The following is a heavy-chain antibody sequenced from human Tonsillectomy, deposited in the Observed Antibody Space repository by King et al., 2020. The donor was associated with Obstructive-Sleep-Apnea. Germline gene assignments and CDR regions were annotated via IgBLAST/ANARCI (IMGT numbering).Heavy chain of an antibody. CDR2: ISWNSGYR. CDR1: GFTFDDYA. V-gene: IGHV3-9*01. D-gene: IGHD3-22*01. J-gene: IGHJ4*02. CDR3: AKGGNDDYDSSGYYYND. Sequence: VQLVESGGGLVQPGRSLRLSCAASGFTFDDYAKHWVRQAPGKGLEWVSGISWNSGYRGYADSVKGRFTISRDNAENSLYLQMNSLRAEDTALYYCAKGGNDDYDSSGYYYNDWGQGTLVTVSS.